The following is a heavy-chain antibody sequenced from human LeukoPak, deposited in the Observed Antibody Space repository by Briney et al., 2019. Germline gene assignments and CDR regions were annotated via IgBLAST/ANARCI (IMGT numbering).Heavy chain of an antibody. Sequence: SVKVSCTASGGTFSSYAISWVRQAPGQGLEWMGGIIPIFGTANYAQKFQGRVTITADESTSTAYMELSSLRSEDTAVYYCARGPSTESYGLFDYWGQGTLVTVSS. D-gene: IGHD5-18*01. CDR3: ARGPSTESYGLFDY. V-gene: IGHV1-69*13. J-gene: IGHJ4*02. CDR1: GGTFSSYA. CDR2: IIPIFGTA.